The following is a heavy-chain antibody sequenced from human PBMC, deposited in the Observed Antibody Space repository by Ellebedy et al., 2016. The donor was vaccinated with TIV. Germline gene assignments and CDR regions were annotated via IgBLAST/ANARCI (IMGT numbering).Heavy chain of an antibody. J-gene: IGHJ6*02. Sequence: ASVKVSCXASGYTFTGYYMHWVRQAPGQGLEWMGWINPNSGGTNYAQKFQGWVTMTRDTSISTAYMELSRLRSDDTAVYYCARDRMYYYDSSGYPYYYYYGMDVWGQGTTVTVSS. V-gene: IGHV1-2*04. CDR2: INPNSGGT. CDR3: ARDRMYYYDSSGYPYYYYYGMDV. CDR1: GYTFTGYY. D-gene: IGHD3-22*01.